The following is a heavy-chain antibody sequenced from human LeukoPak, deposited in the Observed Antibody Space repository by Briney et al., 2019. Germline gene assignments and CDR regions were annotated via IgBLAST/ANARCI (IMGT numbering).Heavy chain of an antibody. CDR2: IVVGSGNT. Sequence: SVKVSCKASGFTFTSSAMQWVRQARGQRLEWIGWIVVGSGNTNYAQKFQERVTITRDMSTSTAYMELSSLRSGDTAVYYCAAELPVPAAMSPFHNWFDPWGQGTLVTVSS. J-gene: IGHJ5*02. D-gene: IGHD2-2*01. V-gene: IGHV1-58*02. CDR1: GFTFTSSA. CDR3: AAELPVPAAMSPFHNWFDP.